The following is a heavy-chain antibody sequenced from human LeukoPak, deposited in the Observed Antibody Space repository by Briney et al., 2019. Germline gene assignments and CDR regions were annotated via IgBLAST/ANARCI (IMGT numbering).Heavy chain of an antibody. J-gene: IGHJ3*01. CDR1: GFNFSSLD. CDR3: AREVYSYALDALDL. V-gene: IGHV3-23*01. D-gene: IGHD5-18*01. CDR2: ISGSGGST. Sequence: GESMRLSCAASGFNFSSLDMSWVRQAKGKGLEWGSAISGSGGSTYYADSVKGRFTISRDNSKNTLYLQMNSLRSEDTAVYYCAREVYSYALDALDLWGQGTMVTVSS.